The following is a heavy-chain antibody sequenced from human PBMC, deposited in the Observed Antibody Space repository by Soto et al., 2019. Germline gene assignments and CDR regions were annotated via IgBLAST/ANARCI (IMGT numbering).Heavy chain of an antibody. V-gene: IGHV3-23*01. Sequence: EVQLLESGGGLVQPGGSLRLSCAASGFTFSSYAMSWVRQAPGKGLEWVSAVGGSGSSTYYADSVKGRFTVSRDNSKNTLYLQMNSLRTEDTAVYYCAKETHSSGYGSYFDYWGQGTLVTVSS. CDR2: VGGSGSST. J-gene: IGHJ4*02. CDR3: AKETHSSGYGSYFDY. CDR1: GFTFSSYA. D-gene: IGHD3-22*01.